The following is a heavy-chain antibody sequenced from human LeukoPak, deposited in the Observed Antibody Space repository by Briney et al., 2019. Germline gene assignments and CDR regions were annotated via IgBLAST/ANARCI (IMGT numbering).Heavy chain of an antibody. J-gene: IGHJ4*02. V-gene: IGHV3-53*01. CDR1: GFTVSSNY. CDR3: ARAVWANWNYHDY. D-gene: IGHD1-20*01. CDR2: IYSGGST. Sequence: PGGSLRLSCAASGFTVSSNYMSWVRQAPGKGLEWVSVIYSGGSTYYADSVKGRFTISRDNSKNTLYLQMNSLRAEDTAVYYCARAVWANWNYHDYWGQGTLVTVSS.